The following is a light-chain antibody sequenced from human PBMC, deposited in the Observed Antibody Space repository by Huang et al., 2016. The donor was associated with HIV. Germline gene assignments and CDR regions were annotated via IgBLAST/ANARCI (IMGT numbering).Light chain of an antibody. V-gene: IGKV3-15*01. Sequence: EIVMTQSSDTRSVSPGERATLSCRASQSVSSNLAWYQQKPGQAPRLLLYGASTRATGIPARFSGSGSGTEFTLTISSLQSEDFAVYYCQQYNNWPLTFGGGTKVEIK. CDR2: GAS. CDR1: QSVSSN. J-gene: IGKJ4*01. CDR3: QQYNNWPLT.